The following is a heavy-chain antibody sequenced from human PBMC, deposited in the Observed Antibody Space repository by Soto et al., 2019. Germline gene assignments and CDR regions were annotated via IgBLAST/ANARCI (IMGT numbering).Heavy chain of an antibody. D-gene: IGHD6-19*01. J-gene: IGHJ4*02. CDR1: GFTFSSYA. Sequence: QVQLVESGGGVVQPGRSLRLSCAASGFTFSSYAMHWVRQAPGKGLEWVAVISYDGSNKYYADSVKGRFTISRDNSKNTLYLQMNSLRAEDTAVYYCARDGSRARVVGTSYWGQGTLVTVSS. CDR3: ARDGSRARVVGTSY. V-gene: IGHV3-30-3*01. CDR2: ISYDGSNK.